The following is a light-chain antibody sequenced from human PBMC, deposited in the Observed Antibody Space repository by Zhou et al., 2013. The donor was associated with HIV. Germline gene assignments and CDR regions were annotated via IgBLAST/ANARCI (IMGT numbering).Light chain of an antibody. CDR2: GAS. J-gene: IGKJ4*01. V-gene: IGKV3-15*01. Sequence: EVVMTQSPATLSVSPGERASLSCRASQSISSNLAWYQQKPGRVPRLLIYGASTRATGIPVRFSGSGPGTEFTLTISSLQSEDFAVYYCQQYNNWPLTFGGGTKVEIK. CDR1: QSISSN. CDR3: QQYNNWPLT.